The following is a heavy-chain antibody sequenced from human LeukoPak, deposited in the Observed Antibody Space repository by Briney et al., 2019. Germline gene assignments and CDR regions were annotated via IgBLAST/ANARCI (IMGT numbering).Heavy chain of an antibody. CDR1: GFTFSSYA. J-gene: IGHJ4*02. V-gene: IGHV3-64*01. CDR3: ARRDYYDSSGYRH. Sequence: PGGSLRLSCAASGFTFSSYAMHWVCQAPGKGLEYVSAISSNGGSTYYANSVKGRFTISRDNSKNTLYLQMGSLRAEDMAVYYCARRDYYDSSGYRHWGQGTLVTVSS. D-gene: IGHD3-22*01. CDR2: ISSNGGST.